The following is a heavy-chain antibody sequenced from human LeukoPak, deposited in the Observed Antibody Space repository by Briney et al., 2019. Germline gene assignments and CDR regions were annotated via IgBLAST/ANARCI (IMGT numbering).Heavy chain of an antibody. CDR1: GFTFSNYG. CDR2: IWYDGSNK. CDR3: GRGDFSMVRGPLDN. Sequence: PGRSLRLSCAASGFTFSNYGMHWVRLAPGKGLEWLAVIWYDGSNKYYADSVKGRFSISRDNSKNTLYLQMNSLRAEDTAVYYCGRGDFSMVRGPLDNWGQGTLVTVSS. V-gene: IGHV3-33*01. D-gene: IGHD3-10*01. J-gene: IGHJ4*02.